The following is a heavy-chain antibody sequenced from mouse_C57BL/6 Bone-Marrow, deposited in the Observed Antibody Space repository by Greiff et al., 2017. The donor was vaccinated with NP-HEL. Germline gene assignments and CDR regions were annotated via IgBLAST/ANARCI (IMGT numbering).Heavy chain of an antibody. CDR3: ATGGGYWYIDY. D-gene: IGHD2-3*01. V-gene: IGHV1-74*01. J-gene: IGHJ2*01. Sequence: QVQLQQPGAELVKPGASVKVSCKASGYTFTSYWMHWVKQRPGQGLEWIGRIHPSDSDTNYNQKFKGKATLTVDNSSSTAYMQLSSLTSEVYAVYCCATGGGYWYIDYWGQGTTLTVSS. CDR1: GYTFTSYW. CDR2: IHPSDSDT.